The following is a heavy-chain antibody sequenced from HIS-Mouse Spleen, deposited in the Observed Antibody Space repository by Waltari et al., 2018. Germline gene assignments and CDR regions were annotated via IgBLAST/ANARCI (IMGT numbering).Heavy chain of an antibody. D-gene: IGHD5-18*01. CDR1: GGSISSSSYY. J-gene: IGHJ2*01. CDR2: IYYSGST. CDR3: ARDEGYSYGYWYFDL. V-gene: IGHV4-39*07. Sequence: QLQLQESGPGLVKPSETLSLTCTVSGGSISSSSYYWGWIRQPPGKGLEWIGSIYYSGSTYYNPSLKSRGTISVDTSKNQFSLKLSSVTAADTAVYYCARDEGYSYGYWYFDLWGRGTLVTVSS.